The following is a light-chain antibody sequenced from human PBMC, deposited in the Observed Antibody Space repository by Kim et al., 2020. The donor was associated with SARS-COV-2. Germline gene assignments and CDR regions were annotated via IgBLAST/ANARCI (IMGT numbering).Light chain of an antibody. J-gene: IGKJ4*01. Sequence: DIQMTQSPSSLAASVGDRVTITCRASQSINAYLNWYQQKPGKAPKLLIYAASTLQSGVPSRFSGSGSGTDFTLTINSLQNEDFATYYCQQSHTAPLLTFGGGTKVDIK. V-gene: IGKV1-39*01. CDR1: QSINAY. CDR3: QQSHTAPLLT. CDR2: AAS.